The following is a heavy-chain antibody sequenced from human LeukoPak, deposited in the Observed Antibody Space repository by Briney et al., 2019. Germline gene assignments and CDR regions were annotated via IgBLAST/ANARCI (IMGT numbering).Heavy chain of an antibody. J-gene: IGHJ4*02. V-gene: IGHV1-18*01. CDR1: GYTFTSYG. D-gene: IGHD3-22*01. Sequence: GASVKVSCKASGYTFTSYGISWVRRAPGQGLERMGWISAYNGNTNYAQKFQGRVTMTTETSTSTAYMELRSLRSDDTAVYYCARDRGRNSGNNYDSSGYYDYWGQGTLVTVSS. CDR2: ISAYNGNT. CDR3: ARDRGRNSGNNYDSSGYYDY.